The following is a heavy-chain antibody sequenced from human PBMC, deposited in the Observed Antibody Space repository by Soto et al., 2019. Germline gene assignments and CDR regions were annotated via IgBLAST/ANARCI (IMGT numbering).Heavy chain of an antibody. J-gene: IGHJ6*02. V-gene: IGHV4-39*01. CDR1: GGSISISSYY. CDR2: VYYGGST. CDR3: AGGDYYHSSGFYFYYYTMDV. D-gene: IGHD3-22*01. Sequence: PSETLSLTCTVSGGSISISSYYWGWILHPPGKGLEWIGNVYYGGSTYYNPSLKSRVTISVETSKSQFSLKLSSVTAADTAVYYCAGGDYYHSSGFYFYYYTMDVWGQGTTVTVSS.